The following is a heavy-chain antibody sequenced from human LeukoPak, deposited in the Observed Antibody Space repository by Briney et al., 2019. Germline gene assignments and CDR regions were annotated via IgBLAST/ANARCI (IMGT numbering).Heavy chain of an antibody. CDR2: TYYRSKWYN. J-gene: IGHJ5*02. V-gene: IGHV6-1*01. D-gene: IGHD6-19*01. CDR1: GDSVSSNNAT. Sequence: SRTLSLTCAISGDSVSSNNATWNWIRQSPSRGLEWLGMTYYRSKWYNDYALSVKSRITVNPDTSKNQFSLHLNSVTPEDTAVYYCVRDRAVAGTINWLDPWGQGTLVTVSS. CDR3: VRDRAVAGTINWLDP.